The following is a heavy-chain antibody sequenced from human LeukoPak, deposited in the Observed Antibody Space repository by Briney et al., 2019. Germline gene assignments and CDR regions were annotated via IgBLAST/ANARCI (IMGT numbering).Heavy chain of an antibody. J-gene: IGHJ4*02. CDR2: MNPNSGNT. CDR3: ARGPQILVVPAAMHLDY. CDR1: GYTFTSYD. Sequence: ASVKVSCKASGYTFTSYDINWVRQATGQGLEWMGWMNPNSGNTGYAQKFQGRVTMTRNTSISTAHMELSSLRSEDTAVYYCARGPQILVVPAAMHLDYWGQGTLVTVSS. V-gene: IGHV1-8*01. D-gene: IGHD2-2*01.